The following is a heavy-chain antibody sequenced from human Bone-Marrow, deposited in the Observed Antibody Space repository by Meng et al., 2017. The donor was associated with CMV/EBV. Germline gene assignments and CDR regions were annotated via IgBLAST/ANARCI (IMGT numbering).Heavy chain of an antibody. CDR3: ARVPVGVVEGSYDY. J-gene: IGHJ4*02. Sequence: KASGYTFTNYYMHWVRQAPGQGLEWMGIINPSGGSTSYAQKFQGRVTMTRDTSTSTVYMELSSLRSEDTAVYYCARVPVGVVEGSYDYWGQGTLVTVSS. D-gene: IGHD1-26*01. V-gene: IGHV1-46*01. CDR1: GYTFTNYY. CDR2: INPSGGST.